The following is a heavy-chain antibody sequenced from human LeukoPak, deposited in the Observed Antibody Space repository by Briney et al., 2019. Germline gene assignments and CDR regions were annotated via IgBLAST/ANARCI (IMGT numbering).Heavy chain of an antibody. CDR3: ARGNGYYFDY. CDR1: GGSISSGSYY. V-gene: IGHV4-61*02. Sequence: SQTLSLTCTVSGGSISSGSYYWSWIRQPAGKGLEWIGRIYTGGSTNYNPSLKSRVTISVDTSKNQFSLKLSSVTAADTAVYYCARGNGYYFDYWGQGTLVTVSS. CDR2: IYTGGST. J-gene: IGHJ4*02.